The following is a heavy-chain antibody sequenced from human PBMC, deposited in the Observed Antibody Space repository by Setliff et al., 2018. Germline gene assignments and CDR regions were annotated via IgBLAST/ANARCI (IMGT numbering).Heavy chain of an antibody. V-gene: IGHV4-4*07. CDR3: AGGLPGDYDFNCFDT. CDR1: GDPINSYY. J-gene: IGHJ5*02. D-gene: IGHD3-3*01. Sequence: SETLSLTCSVSGDPINSYYWTWVRQSAGKGLEWIGRINTSGTTRYNPSLRSRATLSVDESMNRFSLNLNSVTAADTAVYYCAGGLPGDYDFNCFDTWGQGALVTVSS. CDR2: INTSGTT.